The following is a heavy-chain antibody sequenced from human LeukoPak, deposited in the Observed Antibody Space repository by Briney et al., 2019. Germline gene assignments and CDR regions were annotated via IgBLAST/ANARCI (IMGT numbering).Heavy chain of an antibody. J-gene: IGHJ4*02. D-gene: IGHD6-19*01. CDR2: IYYSGST. CDR3: ARDRGGSGWTFDY. V-gene: IGHV4-59*01. Sequence: SETLSLTCTVSGGSISSYYWSWIRQPPGKGLEWIGYIYYSGSTNYNPSLKSRVTISVDTSKNQFSLKLSSVTAADTAVYYSARDRGGSGWTFDYWGQGTLVTVSS. CDR1: GGSISSYY.